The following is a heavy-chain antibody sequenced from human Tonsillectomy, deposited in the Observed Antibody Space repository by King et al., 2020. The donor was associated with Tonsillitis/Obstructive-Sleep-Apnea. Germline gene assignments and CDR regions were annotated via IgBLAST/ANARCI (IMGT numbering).Heavy chain of an antibody. CDR2: INHSGST. Sequence: HVQLQQWGAGLLKPSETLSLTCAVYGGSFSGYYWRWIRQPPGKGLEWIGEINHSGSTNYNPSLMSLVTISVDTSKNQFSLMLNSVTAADQAVYYCARGAQWLVRHYYMDVWGKGTTVTVSS. J-gene: IGHJ6*03. V-gene: IGHV4-34*01. CDR1: GGSFSGYY. D-gene: IGHD6-19*01. CDR3: ARGAQWLVRHYYMDV.